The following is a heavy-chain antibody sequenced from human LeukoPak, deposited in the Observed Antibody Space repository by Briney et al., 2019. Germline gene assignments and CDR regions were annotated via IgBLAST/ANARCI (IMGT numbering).Heavy chain of an antibody. V-gene: IGHV3-7*01. J-gene: IGHJ3*02. CDR3: ALFGDYVAFDI. CDR1: GFTFSSYW. Sequence: QPGGSLRLSCAASGFTFSSYWMSWVRQAPGKGLEWVANIKQDGSEKYYVDSVKGRFTISRDNAKNSLYLQMNSLRAEDTAVYYCALFGDYVAFDIWGQGTMVTVSS. D-gene: IGHD4-17*01. CDR2: IKQDGSEK.